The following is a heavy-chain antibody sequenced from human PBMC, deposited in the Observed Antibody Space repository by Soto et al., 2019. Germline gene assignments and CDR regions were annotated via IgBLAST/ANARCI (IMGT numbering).Heavy chain of an antibody. CDR2: INHSGST. CDR1: GGSFSGYY. D-gene: IGHD1-1*01. Sequence: QVQLQQWGAGLLKPSETPSITCAVYGGSFSGYYWSWIRQPPGKGLEWIGEINHSGSTNYNPSLKSRVTISVDTSKNQFSLKLSSVTAADTAVYYCARGNAHDYWGQGTLVTVSS. J-gene: IGHJ4*02. CDR3: ARGNAHDY. V-gene: IGHV4-34*01.